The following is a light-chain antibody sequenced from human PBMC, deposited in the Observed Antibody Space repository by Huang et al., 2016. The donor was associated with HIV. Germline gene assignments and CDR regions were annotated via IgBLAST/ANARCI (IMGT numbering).Light chain of an antibody. CDR2: KVS. J-gene: IGKJ1*01. CDR1: QSLVHSDGNTY. V-gene: IGKV2-30*02. Sequence: DVVMTQSPLSLPVTLGQPAPISCRSSQSLVHSDGNTYLNWFHQRPGQSPRRLIYKVSNRDSGVPDRFSVSGSGTDFTLKISRVEAEDVGVYYCMQGTHWPRTFGQGTKVEIK. CDR3: MQGTHWPRT.